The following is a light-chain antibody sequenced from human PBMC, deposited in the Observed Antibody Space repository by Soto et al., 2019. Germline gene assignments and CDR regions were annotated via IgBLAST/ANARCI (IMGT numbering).Light chain of an antibody. J-gene: IGKJ1*01. CDR1: QTISSW. V-gene: IGKV1-5*03. Sequence: DIQMTHSPSTLSGSVGDRVTITCRASQTISSWLAWYQQKPGKAPKPLIYKASTLKSGVPSRLSGSGSGTEFTLTISSLQPDDFATYYCQHYNSYSEAFGQGTKVALK. CDR3: QHYNSYSEA. CDR2: KAS.